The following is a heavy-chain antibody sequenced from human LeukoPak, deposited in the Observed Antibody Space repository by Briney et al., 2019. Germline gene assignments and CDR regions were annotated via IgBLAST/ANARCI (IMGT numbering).Heavy chain of an antibody. Sequence: SETLSLTCTVSGGSISSYYWSWIRQPPGKGLEWIGYIYYSGSTNYNPSLKSRVTISVDTSKNQFSLKLSSVTAADTAVYYCARDTAMAIDYWGQGTLVTVSS. D-gene: IGHD5-18*01. CDR1: GGSISSYY. CDR3: ARDTAMAIDY. V-gene: IGHV4-59*01. CDR2: IYYSGST. J-gene: IGHJ4*02.